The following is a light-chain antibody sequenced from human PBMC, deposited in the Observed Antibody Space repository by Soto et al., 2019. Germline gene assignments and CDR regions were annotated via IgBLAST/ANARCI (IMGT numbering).Light chain of an antibody. CDR3: QQRSNWPPYT. CDR1: QSVTSY. Sequence: EIVLTQSPATLSLSPGERATLSCRASQSVTSYLAWYPQKPGQAPRLLIYDASNRATGIPARFSGSGSGTDFTLTTSSLEPEDFAVYYCQQRSNWPPYTFGQGTKLEIK. J-gene: IGKJ2*01. V-gene: IGKV3-11*01. CDR2: DAS.